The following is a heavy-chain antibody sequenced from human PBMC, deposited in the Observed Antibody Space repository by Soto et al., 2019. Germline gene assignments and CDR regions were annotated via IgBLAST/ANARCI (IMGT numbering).Heavy chain of an antibody. CDR1: GFTFSSYG. CDR2: ISYDGSNK. CDR3: ATGSNIVLVTDDRLPGGTSYP. J-gene: IGHJ5*02. V-gene: IGHV3-30*03. D-gene: IGHD2-21*02. Sequence: AGGSLRLSCAASGFTFSSYGMHWVRQAPGKGLEWVAVISYDGSNKYYADSVKGRFTISRDNSKNTLYLQMNSLRAEDTAVYYCATGSNIVLVTDDRLPGGTSYPCGQGTLVTVSS.